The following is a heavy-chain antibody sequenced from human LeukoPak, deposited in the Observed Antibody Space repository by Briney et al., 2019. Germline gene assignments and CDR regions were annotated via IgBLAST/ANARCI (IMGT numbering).Heavy chain of an antibody. V-gene: IGHV4-34*01. CDR2: IYYSGST. D-gene: IGHD1-26*01. J-gene: IGHJ5*02. CDR1: GGSFSGYY. CDR3: ARGGGTATRYNWFDP. Sequence: SETLSLTCAVYGGSFSGYYWSWIRQPPGKGLEWIGSIYYSGSTYYNPSLKSRVTISVDTSKNQFSLKLSSVTAADTAVYYCARGGGTATRYNWFDPWGQGTLVTVSS.